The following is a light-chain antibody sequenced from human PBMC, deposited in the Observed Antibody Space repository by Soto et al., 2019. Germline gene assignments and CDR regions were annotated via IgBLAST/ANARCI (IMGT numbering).Light chain of an antibody. CDR1: SSDIGAGYD. J-gene: IGLJ1*01. CDR3: SSYSISTAYL. Sequence: QSVLTQTPSVSGAPGQRVTISCTGSSSDIGAGYDVHWYQQLSRDPKLMVFEVSNRPSGVSYRFSGSKSGNTASLTISGLQAEDEADYFCSSYSISTAYLFGTGTKVTVL. CDR2: EVS. V-gene: IGLV1-40*01.